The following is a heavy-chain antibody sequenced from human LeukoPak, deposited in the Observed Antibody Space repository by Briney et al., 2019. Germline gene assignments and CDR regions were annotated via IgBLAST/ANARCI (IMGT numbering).Heavy chain of an antibody. D-gene: IGHD2-2*01. CDR3: ARGYCSSTSCSRVWFDP. J-gene: IGHJ5*02. V-gene: IGHV1-69*06. CDR2: IIPIFGTA. Sequence: ASVKVSCKASGGTFSSYAISWVRQAPGQGLEWMGGIIPIFGTANYAQKFQGRVTITADKSTSTAYMELSSLRSEDTAVYYCARGYCSSTSCSRVWFDPWGQGTLVTVSS. CDR1: GGTFSSYA.